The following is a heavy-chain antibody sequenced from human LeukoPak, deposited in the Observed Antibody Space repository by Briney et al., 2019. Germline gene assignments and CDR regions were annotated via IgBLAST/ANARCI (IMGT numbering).Heavy chain of an antibody. Sequence: GGSLRLSCAAPGFTFSSYAMSWVRQAPGKGLEWVSAISGSGGSTYYADSVKGRFTISRDNSKNTLYLQMNSLRAEDTAVYYCAKDRGVVVPAAPCYWGQGTLVTVSS. D-gene: IGHD2-2*01. CDR1: GFTFSSYA. CDR2: ISGSGGST. J-gene: IGHJ4*02. V-gene: IGHV3-23*01. CDR3: AKDRGVVVPAAPCY.